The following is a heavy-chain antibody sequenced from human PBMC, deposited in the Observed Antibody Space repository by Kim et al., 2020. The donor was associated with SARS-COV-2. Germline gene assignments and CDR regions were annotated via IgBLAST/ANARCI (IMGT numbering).Heavy chain of an antibody. J-gene: IGHJ3*02. V-gene: IGHV3-11*06. CDR3: ARDLTYGFDI. Sequence: YADSVEGRFTISRDNAKDSLYLQMNSLRAEDTAVYYCARDLTYGFDIWGLGTMVTVSS.